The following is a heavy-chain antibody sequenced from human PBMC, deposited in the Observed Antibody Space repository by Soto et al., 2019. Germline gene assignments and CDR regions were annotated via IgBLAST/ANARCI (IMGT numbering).Heavy chain of an antibody. CDR2: IMPIFRTP. J-gene: IGHJ6*02. V-gene: IGHV1-69*12. D-gene: IGHD4-4*01. Sequence: QVQLEQSGAEVKKPGSSVKVSCKASGGTFRNSAISWVRQAPGQGLEWMGGIMPIFRTPDYAQTFQGRVTITADESTTTAYMELSGLRSDDTAVYYCARDNYRPQLGGNYYYIFDVWGQGTTVTVYS. CDR3: ARDNYRPQLGGNYYYIFDV. CDR1: GGTFRNSA.